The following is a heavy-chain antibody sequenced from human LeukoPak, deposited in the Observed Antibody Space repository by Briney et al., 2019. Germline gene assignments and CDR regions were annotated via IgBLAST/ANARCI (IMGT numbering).Heavy chain of an antibody. CDR1: GYTFTGYY. D-gene: IGHD3-16*01. CDR3: ARYSSAYGWFDP. V-gene: IGHV1-2*02. J-gene: IGHJ5*02. CDR2: INPNYGGT. Sequence: ASVKVSCKASGYTFTGYYMHWVRKGHGQGHEWMGWINPNYGGTNYAQTFQGRVTMTTDTSISKAYSELIRLVSDDTAVYYCARYSSAYGWFDPWGQGTLVTVSS.